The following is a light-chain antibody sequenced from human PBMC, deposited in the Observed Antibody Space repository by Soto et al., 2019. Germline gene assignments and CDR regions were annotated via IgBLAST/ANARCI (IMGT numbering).Light chain of an antibody. V-gene: IGLV2-8*01. CDR2: EVY. Sequence: QSVLTQPPSASGSPGQSATISCTGAASDIGAYNFVSWYQQYPGKAPKLMIYEVYKRPSGVPDRFSGSKSGNTASLTVSGLQAEDEADYYCTSFAGSDKLIFGGGTKLTVL. CDR3: TSFAGSDKLI. J-gene: IGLJ2*01. CDR1: ASDIGAYNF.